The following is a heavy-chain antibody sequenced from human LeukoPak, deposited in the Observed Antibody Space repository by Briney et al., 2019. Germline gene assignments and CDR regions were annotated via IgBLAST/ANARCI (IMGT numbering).Heavy chain of an antibody. Sequence: GASVKVSCKASGYTFTGYYMHWVRQAPGQGLEWMGWINPNSGGTNYAQKFQGRVTMTRDTSISTAYMELSRLRSDDTAVYYCARDLSGIAVAGAGYWGQGTLVTVSS. D-gene: IGHD6-19*01. J-gene: IGHJ4*02. V-gene: IGHV1-2*02. CDR2: INPNSGGT. CDR1: GYTFTGYY. CDR3: ARDLSGIAVAGAGY.